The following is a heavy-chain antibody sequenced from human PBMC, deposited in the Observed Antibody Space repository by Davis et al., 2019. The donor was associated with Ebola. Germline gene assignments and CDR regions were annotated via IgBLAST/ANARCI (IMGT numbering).Heavy chain of an antibody. V-gene: IGHV4-34*01. J-gene: IGHJ4*02. CDR1: GWSFSSYY. D-gene: IGHD6-19*01. Sequence: SETLSLTCAVYGWSFSSYYWSWIRQPPGKGLEWIGEINHSGSTNYNPSLKSRVTISVDTSKNQFSLKLSSVTAADTAVYYCARGLFLWLAAFDYWGQGTLVTVSS. CDR3: ARGLFLWLAAFDY. CDR2: INHSGST.